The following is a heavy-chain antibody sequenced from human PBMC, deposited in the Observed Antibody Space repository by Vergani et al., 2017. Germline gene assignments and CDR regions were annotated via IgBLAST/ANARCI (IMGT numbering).Heavy chain of an antibody. CDR3: ARSRLYCTSGSCPAI. D-gene: IGHD2-15*01. Sequence: QVKLQESGPGLLKPSQTLSLTCTVSGESIRSGSHYWSWIRQPAGKGPEWIGHIHTGGSPDLNPSFKSRVSISVDTSKSQFSLKLNSVTVADTAVYYCARSRLYCTSGSCPAIWGQGTLVTVSS. J-gene: IGHJ4*02. CDR2: IHTGGSP. V-gene: IGHV4-61*02. CDR1: GESIRSGSHY.